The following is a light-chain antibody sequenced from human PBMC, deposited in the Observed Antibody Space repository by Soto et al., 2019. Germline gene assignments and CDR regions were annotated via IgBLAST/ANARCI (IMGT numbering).Light chain of an antibody. V-gene: IGKV1-5*01. CDR2: DVS. J-gene: IGKJ1*01. Sequence: DIQMTQSPSTLSASVGDRVTITCRASQNVSTWLAWYQHKPRKAPKLLLFDVSNLESGVPSRFSGSGSGTEFTLTISSLQSDDFATYYCQHYDSYRTFGQGTKVEAK. CDR3: QHYDSYRT. CDR1: QNVSTW.